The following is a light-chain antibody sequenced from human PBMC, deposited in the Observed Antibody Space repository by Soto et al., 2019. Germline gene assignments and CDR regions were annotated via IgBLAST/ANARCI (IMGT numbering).Light chain of an antibody. J-gene: IGLJ1*01. Sequence: SVLTQPASVSGSPGQSITISCTGTSSDVGGFNYVSWYQRHPGKAPKLIIYDVSNRPSGVSNRFSGSKSGNTASLTISGLQAEDEADYYCSSYTSSTSYVFGTGTKVTVL. CDR2: DVS. V-gene: IGLV2-14*01. CDR3: SSYTSSTSYV. CDR1: SSDVGGFNY.